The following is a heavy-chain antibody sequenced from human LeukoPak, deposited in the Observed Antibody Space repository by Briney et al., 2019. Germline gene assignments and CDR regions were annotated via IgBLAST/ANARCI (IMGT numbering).Heavy chain of an antibody. Sequence: KPSETLSLTCAVSGASISSSNYYWGWIRQPPGKGLGRVGSIYYGGSTYYNPPIKSLATISENTSNNLSFQMVHFMAAAATAYYCCARYAGHRLSRRDYYAVDLWGQGTTVTVSS. CDR1: GASISSSNYY. V-gene: IGHV4-39*07. D-gene: IGHD6-25*01. CDR2: IYYGGST. J-gene: IGHJ6*02. CDR3: ARYAGHRLSRRDYYAVDL.